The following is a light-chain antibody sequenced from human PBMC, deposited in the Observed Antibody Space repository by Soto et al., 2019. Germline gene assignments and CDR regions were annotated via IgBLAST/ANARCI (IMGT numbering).Light chain of an antibody. J-gene: IGLJ3*02. V-gene: IGLV2-11*01. CDR3: CSYAGIYTLV. Sequence: QSALTQPRSVSGSPGQSVTISCTGASSDVGGYNFVSWYQQHPGKAPKLMIYDVTERPSGVPDRFSGSKSGNTASLTISGLQAEDEADYYCCSYAGIYTLVFGGGTKLTVL. CDR2: DVT. CDR1: SSDVGGYNF.